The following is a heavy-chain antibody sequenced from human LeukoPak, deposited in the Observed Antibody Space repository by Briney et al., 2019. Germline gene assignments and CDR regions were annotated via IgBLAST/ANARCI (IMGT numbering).Heavy chain of an antibody. CDR3: ARRVGGTPDY. V-gene: IGHV3-23*01. CDR1: GFTFSNYA. J-gene: IGHJ4*02. D-gene: IGHD6-19*01. CDR2: IGGDGRGT. Sequence: GGSLRLSCAASGFTFSNYAMTWVRQAPGKGLEWVSAIGGDGRGTDYAGSVKGRFTISRDNSQDTLYLQMNSLRAEDTALYYCARRVGGTPDYWGLGTLVTVSS.